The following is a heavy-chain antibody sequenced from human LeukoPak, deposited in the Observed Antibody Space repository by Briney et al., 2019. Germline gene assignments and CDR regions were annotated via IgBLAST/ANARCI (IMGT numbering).Heavy chain of an antibody. V-gene: IGHV3-30*03. CDR3: ARDSPNTAMTSFYYYYMDV. J-gene: IGHJ6*03. D-gene: IGHD2-21*02. Sequence: GGSLRLSCAASGFTFSSYGMHWVRQAPGKGLEWVAVISYDGSNKYYADSVKGRFTISRDNSKNTLYLQMNSLRAEDTAVYYCARDSPNTAMTSFYYYYMDVWGKGTTVTVSS. CDR1: GFTFSSYG. CDR2: ISYDGSNK.